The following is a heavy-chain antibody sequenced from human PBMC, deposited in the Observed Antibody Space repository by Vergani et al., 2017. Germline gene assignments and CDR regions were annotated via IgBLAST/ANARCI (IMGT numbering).Heavy chain of an antibody. V-gene: IGHV3-23*01. CDR1: GFTFSSYA. D-gene: IGHD3-9*01. CDR3: ARDGDILTGSPLYYYYYMDV. Sequence: EVQLLESGGGLVQPGGSLRLSCAASGFTFSSYAMSWVRQAPGKGLEWVSAISGSGGSTYYADSVKGRFTISRDNSKNTLYLQMNSLRAEDTAVYYCARDGDILTGSPLYYYYYMDVWGKGTTVTVSS. CDR2: ISGSGGST. J-gene: IGHJ6*03.